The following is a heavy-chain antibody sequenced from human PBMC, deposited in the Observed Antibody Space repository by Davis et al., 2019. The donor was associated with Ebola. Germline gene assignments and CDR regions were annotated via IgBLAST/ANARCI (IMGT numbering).Heavy chain of an antibody. CDR2: IIPVFGIP. Sequence: SVKVSCKASGGTFSSYAISWVRQAPGQGLDWMGGIIPVFGIPKYAQKFQGRVTITADESTNTAYMELSSLRSEDTAMYYCARLGATSVLTPLLWYFDLWGRGTLVTVSS. V-gene: IGHV1-69*13. D-gene: IGHD4-23*01. J-gene: IGHJ2*01. CDR3: ARLGATSVLTPLLWYFDL. CDR1: GGTFSSYA.